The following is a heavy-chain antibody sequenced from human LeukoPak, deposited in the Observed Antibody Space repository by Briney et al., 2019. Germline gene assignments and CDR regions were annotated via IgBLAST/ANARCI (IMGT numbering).Heavy chain of an antibody. CDR1: GFTFSSYD. CDR3: AKDNGAYYDSSGHYDY. Sequence: PGGSLRLSCAASGFTFSSYDMHWVRQAPGKGLEWVSGISWNSGSIGYADSVKGRFTISRDNAKNSLYLQMNSLRAEDTALYYCAKDNGAYYDSSGHYDYWGQGTLVTVSS. J-gene: IGHJ4*02. CDR2: ISWNSGSI. D-gene: IGHD3-22*01. V-gene: IGHV3-9*01.